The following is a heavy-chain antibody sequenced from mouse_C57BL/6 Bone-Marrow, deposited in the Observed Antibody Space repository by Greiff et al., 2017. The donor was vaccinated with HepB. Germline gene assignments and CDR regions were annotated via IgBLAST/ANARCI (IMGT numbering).Heavy chain of an antibody. Sequence: VQLQQPGAELVKPGASVKMSCKTSGYTFTSYWITWVKQRPGQGLEWIGDIYPGSGSTNYNEKFKSKATLTVDTSSSTAYMQLSSLTSEDSAVYYCARGVTTVVAFDYWGQGTTLTVSS. CDR2: IYPGSGST. CDR3: ARGVTTVVAFDY. V-gene: IGHV1-55*01. J-gene: IGHJ2*01. D-gene: IGHD1-1*01. CDR1: GYTFTSYW.